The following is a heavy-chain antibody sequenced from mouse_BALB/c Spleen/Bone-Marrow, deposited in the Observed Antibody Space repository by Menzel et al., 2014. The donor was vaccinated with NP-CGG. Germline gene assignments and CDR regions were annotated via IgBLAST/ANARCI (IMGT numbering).Heavy chain of an antibody. Sequence: EVQLQQSGPELVKPGASVKMSCKASGYTFTSYVMHWVKQKPGQGLEWIGYINPYNDGTKYNEKFKGEATLTSDKSSSTAYMELSSLTSEDSAVYYCARGGYYGYYAMDYWGQGTSVTVSS. V-gene: IGHV1-14*01. CDR2: INPYNDGT. D-gene: IGHD1-2*01. J-gene: IGHJ4*01. CDR3: ARGGYYGYYAMDY. CDR1: GYTFTSYV.